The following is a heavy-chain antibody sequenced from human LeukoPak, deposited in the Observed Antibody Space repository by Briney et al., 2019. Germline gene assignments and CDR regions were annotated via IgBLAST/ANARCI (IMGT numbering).Heavy chain of an antibody. CDR3: AREPRDFYWFEV. CDR2: IHHTGST. D-gene: IGHD2/OR15-2a*01. J-gene: IGHJ5*02. V-gene: IGHV4-31*03. CDR1: GGSISSGGYY. Sequence: PSETLSLTCSVSGGSISSGGYYWTWIRQYPGEGLEWIGYIHHTGSTYYKPSLQSRVTISVDTSKNQFSLWLTAVTAADTAVYHCAREPRDFYWFEVWGQGTPVTVSS.